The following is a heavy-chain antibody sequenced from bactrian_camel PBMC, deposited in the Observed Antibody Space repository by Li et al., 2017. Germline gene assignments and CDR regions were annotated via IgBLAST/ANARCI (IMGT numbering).Heavy chain of an antibody. CDR1: GLVYPFWS. V-gene: IGHV3S61*01. CDR3: AAVAEGRTVEGAFRCGLSSSQV. Sequence: VQLVESGGGSVQAGGSLTLSCAASGLVYPFWSMAWFRQAPGKEREGVARIDSRGTTEYVDSVKGRFTVFKGNAGKTLYLQMNSLRPEDAAMYYCAAVAEGRTVEGAFRCGLSSSQVIGARGPRSPSP. J-gene: IGHJ4*01. CDR2: IDSRGTT. D-gene: IGHD3*01.